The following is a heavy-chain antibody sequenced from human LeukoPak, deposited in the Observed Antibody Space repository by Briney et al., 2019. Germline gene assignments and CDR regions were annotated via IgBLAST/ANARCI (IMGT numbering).Heavy chain of an antibody. Sequence: SSETLSLTCTVSGGSISSSSYYWGWIRQPPGEGLEWIGSIYYSGTTYYNSSLKSRVTISVERSKNHFSLNLSSLTAADTAVYYCARVYSSSHNWFDTWGQGTQVTVSS. CDR3: ARVYSSSHNWFDT. V-gene: IGHV4-39*07. CDR2: IYYSGTT. CDR1: GGSISSSSYY. J-gene: IGHJ5*02. D-gene: IGHD6-13*01.